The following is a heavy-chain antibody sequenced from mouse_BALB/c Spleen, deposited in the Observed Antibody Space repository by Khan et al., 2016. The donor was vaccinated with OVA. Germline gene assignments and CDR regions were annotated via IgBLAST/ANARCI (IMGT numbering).Heavy chain of an antibody. V-gene: IGHV2-2*01. Sequence: VQLQESGPGLVQPSQSLSITCTVSGFSLNTYGIHWIRQSQGKGLEWLGVIRRGGSTAYNGAFISRLNITKDNSQSPVFFQLSSLQADDTATYYSARNSYMYDFTYWGQGTLVTVSA. J-gene: IGHJ3*01. CDR2: IRRGGST. D-gene: IGHD2-14*01. CDR1: GFSLNTYG. CDR3: ARNSYMYDFTY.